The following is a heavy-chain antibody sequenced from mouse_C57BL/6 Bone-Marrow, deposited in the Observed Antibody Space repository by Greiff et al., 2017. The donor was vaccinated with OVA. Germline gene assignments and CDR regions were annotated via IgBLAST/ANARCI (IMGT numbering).Heavy chain of an antibody. Sequence: EVKLMESGGDLVKPGGSLKLSCAASGFTFSSYGMSWVRQTPDKRLEWVATISSGGSYTSYPDSVQGRFTISRDNAKNTLYLQMSSLKSEDTAMYYCARHPHYGNYEVDYWGQGTTLTVSS. CDR3: ARHPHYGNYEVDY. V-gene: IGHV5-6*01. J-gene: IGHJ2*01. CDR1: GFTFSSYG. D-gene: IGHD2-1*01. CDR2: ISSGGSYT.